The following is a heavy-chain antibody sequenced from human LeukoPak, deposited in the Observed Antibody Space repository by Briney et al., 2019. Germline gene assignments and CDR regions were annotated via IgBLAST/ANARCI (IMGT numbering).Heavy chain of an antibody. CDR2: IYYSGST. J-gene: IGHJ4*02. Sequence: SETLSLTCTVSGYSISSGYYWGWIRQPPGKGLEWIGSIYYSGSTYYNPSLKSRVTISVDTSKNQFSLKLSSVTAADTAVYYCAKDSLGAGTREIDYWGQGTLVTVSS. D-gene: IGHD6-19*01. CDR1: GYSISSGYY. V-gene: IGHV4-38-2*02. CDR3: AKDSLGAGTREIDY.